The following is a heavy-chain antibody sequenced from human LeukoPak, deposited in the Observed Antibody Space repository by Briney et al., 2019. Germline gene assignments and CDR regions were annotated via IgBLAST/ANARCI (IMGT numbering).Heavy chain of an antibody. V-gene: IGHV3-9*01. J-gene: IGHJ6*02. CDR1: GFTLDDYA. CDR2: ISWNSGSI. Sequence: GRSLRLSCAASGFTLDDYAMHWVRQAPGKGLEWVSGISWNSGSIGYADSVKGRFTISRDNAKNSLYLQMNSLRAEDTALYYCARDPPHGMDVWGQGTTVTVSS. CDR3: ARDPPHGMDV.